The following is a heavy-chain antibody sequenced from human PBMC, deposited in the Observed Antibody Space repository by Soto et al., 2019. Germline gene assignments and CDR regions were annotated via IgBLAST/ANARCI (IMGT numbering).Heavy chain of an antibody. Sequence: QLVESGGDVVQPGRSLRLSCAASGFTFSNYGIHWVRQAPGKGLEWVAVISHDGNKEYYADSVKGRFTVSRDNSKKTVYLQKNNLRAEDTGMYYCAKGAPSLRLLWGFDQWGPGTLVTVSS. CDR1: GFTFSNYG. D-gene: IGHD2-21*01. V-gene: IGHV3-30*18. CDR3: AKGAPSLRLLWGFDQ. J-gene: IGHJ4*02. CDR2: ISHDGNKE.